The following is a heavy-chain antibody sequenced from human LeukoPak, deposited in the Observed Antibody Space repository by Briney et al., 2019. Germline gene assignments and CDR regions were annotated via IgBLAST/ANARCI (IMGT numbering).Heavy chain of an antibody. CDR2: ISDSGNT. D-gene: IGHD6-19*01. V-gene: IGHV3-23*01. CDR1: GFTLSSYA. J-gene: IGHJ6*03. CDR3: ARDPHQWLVWSYYYYMDV. Sequence: QAGGSLRLSCAASGFTLSSYAMSWVRQAPGKGLEWVSAISDSGNTYHADFVKGRFTISRDNSKNTLYLQMNSLRAEDTAVYYCARDPHQWLVWSYYYYMDVWGKGTTVTVSS.